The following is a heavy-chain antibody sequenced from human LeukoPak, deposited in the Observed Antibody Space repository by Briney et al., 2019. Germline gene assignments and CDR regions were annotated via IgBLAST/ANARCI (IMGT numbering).Heavy chain of an antibody. Sequence: GGSLRLSCAASGFTFSSYSMNWVRQAPGKGLEWVSSISSSSSYIYYADSVKGRFTISRDNAKNSLYLQMNSLGAEDTAVYYCARLAFPHRGPTDYWGQGTLVTVSS. V-gene: IGHV3-21*01. CDR3: ARLAFPHRGPTDY. CDR2: ISSSSSYI. CDR1: GFTFSSYS. J-gene: IGHJ4*02.